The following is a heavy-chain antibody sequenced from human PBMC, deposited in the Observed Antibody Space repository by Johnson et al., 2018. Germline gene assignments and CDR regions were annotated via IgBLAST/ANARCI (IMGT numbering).Heavy chain of an antibody. Sequence: VQLVESGGGLVQPGGSLRLSSAASGFTFSNFAMSWVRQTPGKGLEFVSAITATGIGTYYVDSVKGRFTIYRDNSKNALYLQMNSLSAGDTAMYYCTKDQDCSGGSCYADYFQHWGQGTLVTVSS. CDR1: GFTFSNFA. CDR2: ITATGIGT. CDR3: TKDQDCSGGSCYADYFQH. J-gene: IGHJ1*01. D-gene: IGHD2-15*01. V-gene: IGHV3-23*04.